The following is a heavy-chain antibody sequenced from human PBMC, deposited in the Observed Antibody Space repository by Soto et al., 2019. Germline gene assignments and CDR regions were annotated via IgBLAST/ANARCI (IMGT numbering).Heavy chain of an antibody. CDR3: ARRSRATVTIGCFGP. CDR1: GYTFTTYD. J-gene: IGHJ5*02. Sequence: QVQLVQSGAEVKKPGASVKVSCKASGYTFTTYDINWVRQATGQGLEWMGWMNPNSGNTDYAQKFQGRVTMTRNTSISTAYLELSTLPSEDTAVYYCARRSRATVTIGCFGPWGQGTLVTVSS. D-gene: IGHD4-17*01. V-gene: IGHV1-8*01. CDR2: MNPNSGNT.